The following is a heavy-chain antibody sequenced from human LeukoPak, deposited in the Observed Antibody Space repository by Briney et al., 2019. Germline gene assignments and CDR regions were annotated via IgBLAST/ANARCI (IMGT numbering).Heavy chain of an antibody. CDR1: GYTFTGYY. CDR3: ARDFGGFGAFDI. V-gene: IGHV1-46*01. Sequence: ASVKVSCKASGYTFTGYYMHWVRQAPGQGPEWMGVISPSGGSATYAQKFQGRVTLTRDMSTSTDYLELSSLRSEDTAVYYCARDFGGFGAFDIWGQGTMVTVSS. CDR2: ISPSGGSA. D-gene: IGHD4-23*01. J-gene: IGHJ3*02.